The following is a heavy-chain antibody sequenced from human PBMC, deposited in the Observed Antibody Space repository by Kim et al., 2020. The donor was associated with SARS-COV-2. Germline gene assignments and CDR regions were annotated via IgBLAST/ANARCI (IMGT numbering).Heavy chain of an antibody. J-gene: IGHJ6*02. V-gene: IGHV3-7*01. CDR1: GFTFSGYW. D-gene: IGHD3-10*01. CDR3: ARKGITVVRGVIIGNYYYYDGMDV. Sequence: GGSLRLSCVASGFTFSGYWMSWVRQAPGRGLEWVANIKEDGSEKYYVNSVKGRFTISRDNAKNSLYLQMNSLRVEDTAVYYCARKGITVVRGVIIGNYYYYDGMDVWGQGTTVTVSS. CDR2: IKEDGSEK.